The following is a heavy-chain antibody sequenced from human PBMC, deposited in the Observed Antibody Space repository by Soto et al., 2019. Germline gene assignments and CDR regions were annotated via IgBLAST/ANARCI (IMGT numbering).Heavy chain of an antibody. CDR1: GGSISSGGYY. CDR2: IYYSGST. V-gene: IGHV4-31*03. CDR3: ARDSTFGGVGVDY. Sequence: QVQLQESGPGLVKPSQTLSLTCTVSGGSISSGGYYWSWIRQHPGKGLEWIGYIYYSGSTYYNPSLKSRVTIAVDTSKNQFSLKLSSVTAADTAVYYCARDSTFGGVGVDYWGQGTLVTVSS. J-gene: IGHJ4*02. D-gene: IGHD3-16*01.